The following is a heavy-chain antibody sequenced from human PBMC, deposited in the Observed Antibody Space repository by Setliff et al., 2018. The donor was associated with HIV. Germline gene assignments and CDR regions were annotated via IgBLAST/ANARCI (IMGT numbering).Heavy chain of an antibody. CDR3: IPSHNYTDHSPDS. D-gene: IGHD3-10*01. Sequence: PGGSLRLSCIGSGFSFCYIAMSWVRQAPGKGLEWVSLIRGTDYGGTTEYAASVKDRFIISRDDSKNIVYLQMNSLKSEDTGVYYCIPSHNYTDHSPDSWGQGTLVTVSS. V-gene: IGHV3-49*04. CDR2: IRGTDYGGTT. J-gene: IGHJ5*01. CDR1: GFSFCYIA.